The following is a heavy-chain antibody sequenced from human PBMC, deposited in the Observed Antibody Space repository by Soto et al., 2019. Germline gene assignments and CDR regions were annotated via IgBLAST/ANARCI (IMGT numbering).Heavy chain of an antibody. V-gene: IGHV3-53*01. D-gene: IGHD2-2*03. CDR3: ARDGYCTSTSCNF. CDR2: IYSDGST. CDR1: GFTVSSNY. Sequence: GGSLRLSCAASGFTVSSNYMSWVRQAPGKGLEWVSVIYSDGSTYYADSVKGRFTLSRDNSKNTLYLQMNSLRAEDTAVYYCARDGYCTSTSCNFWGQGTLVTVSS. J-gene: IGHJ4*02.